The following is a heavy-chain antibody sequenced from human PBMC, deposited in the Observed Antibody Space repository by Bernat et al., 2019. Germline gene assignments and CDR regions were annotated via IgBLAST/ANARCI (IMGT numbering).Heavy chain of an antibody. CDR1: GFTFSSYA. D-gene: IGHD1-7*01. Sequence: EVQLVESGGGLVQPGGSLRLSCSASGFTFSSYAMHWVRQAPGKGLVYVSAISSNGGSTYYADSVKGRFTISRDNSKNTLYLQMSSLRAEDTAVYYCVKVRITGTTLDAFDIWGQGTMVTVSS. CDR2: ISSNGGST. CDR3: VKVRITGTTLDAFDI. J-gene: IGHJ3*02. V-gene: IGHV3-64D*06.